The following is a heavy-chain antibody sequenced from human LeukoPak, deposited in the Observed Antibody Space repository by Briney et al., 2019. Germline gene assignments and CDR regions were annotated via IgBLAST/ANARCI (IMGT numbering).Heavy chain of an antibody. J-gene: IGHJ5*02. D-gene: IGHD2-15*01. V-gene: IGHV1-2*02. CDR2: INPNSGGT. Sequence: GASVKVSCKASGYTFTGYYMHWVRQAPGQGLEWMGWINPNSGGTNYGQKFQGRVTMTRDTSISTAYMELSRLRSDDTAVYYCARSAHYCSGGSCYLPSGWFDPWGQGTLVTVSS. CDR1: GYTFTGYY. CDR3: ARSAHYCSGGSCYLPSGWFDP.